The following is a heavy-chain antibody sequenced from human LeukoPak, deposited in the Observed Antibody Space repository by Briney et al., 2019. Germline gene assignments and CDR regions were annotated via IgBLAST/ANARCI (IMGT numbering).Heavy chain of an antibody. CDR1: GGSISSSSYY. V-gene: IGHV4-39*07. J-gene: IGHJ3*02. Sequence: PSETLSLTCTVSGGSISSSSYYWGWIRQPPGKGLEWIGSIYYSGSTYYNPSLKSRVTISVDTSKNQFSLKLSSVTAADTAVYYCARLMSRLWWSRSDAFDIWGQGTMVTVSS. D-gene: IGHD2-21*01. CDR3: ARLMSRLWWSRSDAFDI. CDR2: IYYSGST.